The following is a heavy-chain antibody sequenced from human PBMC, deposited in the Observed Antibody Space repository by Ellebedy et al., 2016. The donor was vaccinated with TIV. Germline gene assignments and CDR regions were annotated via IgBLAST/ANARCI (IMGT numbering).Heavy chain of an antibody. V-gene: IGHV3-23*01. CDR1: GFTFSTYA. D-gene: IGHD1-26*01. CDR3: AKDHYTGGYDY. CDR2: IVNSGDKT. J-gene: IGHJ4*02. Sequence: GGSLRLSCVASGFTFSTYAMGWVRQAPGKGLEWVSSIVNSGDKTYYPDSVKGRFTISRDNSKSTLYLQMDSLRVEDTAVYYCAKDHYTGGYDYWGQGTLVTVSS.